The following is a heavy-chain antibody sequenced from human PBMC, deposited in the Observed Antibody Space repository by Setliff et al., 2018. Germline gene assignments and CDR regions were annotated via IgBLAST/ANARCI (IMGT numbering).Heavy chain of an antibody. J-gene: IGHJ3*02. V-gene: IGHV1-24*01. CDR1: GYTSTSYY. Sequence: ASVKVSCKASGYTSTSYYMHWVRQAPGQGLEWMGGFDLEDGETIYAQKFQGRVTMTEDTSTDTAYMELSSLRSEDTAVYYCVTDQKWLVLSSGHDAFDIWGQGTMVTVSS. CDR2: FDLEDGET. D-gene: IGHD6-19*01. CDR3: VTDQKWLVLSSGHDAFDI.